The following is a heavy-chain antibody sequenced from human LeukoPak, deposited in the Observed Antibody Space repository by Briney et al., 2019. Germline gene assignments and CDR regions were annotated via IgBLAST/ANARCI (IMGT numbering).Heavy chain of an antibody. J-gene: IGHJ3*02. CDR2: ISAYNGNT. CDR1: GYTFTSYG. V-gene: IGHV1-18*01. D-gene: IGHD3-3*01. CDR3: ARDRDFWSGYRNAFDI. Sequence: ASVKVSCKASGYTFTSYGISWVRQAPGQGLEWMGWISAYNGNTNYAQKLQGRVTMTTDTSTSTAYMERRSLRSDDTAVYYCARDRDFWSGYRNAFDIWGQGTMVTVSS.